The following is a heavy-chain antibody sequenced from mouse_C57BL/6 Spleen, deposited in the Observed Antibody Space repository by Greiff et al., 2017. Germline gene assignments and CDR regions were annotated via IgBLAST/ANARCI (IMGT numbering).Heavy chain of an antibody. CDR2: IDPSDSST. V-gene: IGHV1-69*01. Sequence: QVQLQQPGAELVMPGASVKLSCKASGYTFTSYWMHWVKQRPGQGLEWIGEIDPSDSSTNYNQKFKGKSTLTVDKSSSTAYLQLSSLTSEDSAVYYCAITTVPYFDDWGQGTTLTVSS. CDR1: GYTFTSYW. J-gene: IGHJ2*01. D-gene: IGHD1-1*01. CDR3: AITTVPYFDD.